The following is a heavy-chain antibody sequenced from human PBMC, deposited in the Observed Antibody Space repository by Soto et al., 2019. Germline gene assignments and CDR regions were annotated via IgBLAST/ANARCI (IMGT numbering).Heavy chain of an antibody. V-gene: IGHV4-34*01. D-gene: IGHD6-19*01. J-gene: IGHJ4*02. CDR3: ARGPAVAGTDY. CDR2: INHSGST. Sequence: SETLSLTCAVYGGSFSGYYWSWIRQPPGKGLEWIGEINHSGSTNYNPSLKSRVTISVDTSKNQFSLKLSSVTAADTAVYYCARGPAVAGTDYWGQGTLVTVSS. CDR1: GGSFSGYY.